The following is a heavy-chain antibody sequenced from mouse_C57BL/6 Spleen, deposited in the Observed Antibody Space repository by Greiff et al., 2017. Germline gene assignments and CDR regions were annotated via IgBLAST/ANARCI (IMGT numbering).Heavy chain of an antibody. CDR3: ARSPYYGNPYYFDY. CDR2: IYPGSGST. V-gene: IGHV1-55*01. Sequence: QVQLQQPGAELVKPGASVKMSCKASGYTFTSYWITWVKQRPGQGLEWIGDIYPGSGSTNYNEKFKSKATLTVDTSSSTAYMQLSRLTSEDSAVYYCARSPYYGNPYYFDYWGQGTTLTVSS. J-gene: IGHJ2*01. D-gene: IGHD2-10*01. CDR1: GYTFTSYW.